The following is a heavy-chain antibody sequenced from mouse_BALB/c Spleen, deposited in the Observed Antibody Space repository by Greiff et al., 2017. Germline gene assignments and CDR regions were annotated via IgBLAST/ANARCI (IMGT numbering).Heavy chain of an antibody. Sequence: VQLKESGPELVKPGASVKISCKASGYTFTDYNMHWVKQSHGKSLEWIGYIYPYNGGTGYNQKFKSKATLTVDNSSSTAYMELRSLTSEDSAVYYCARSGDGYYLMDYWGQGTSVTVSS. CDR1: GYTFTDYN. V-gene: IGHV1S29*02. D-gene: IGHD2-3*01. CDR2: IYPYNGGT. J-gene: IGHJ4*01. CDR3: ARSGDGYYLMDY.